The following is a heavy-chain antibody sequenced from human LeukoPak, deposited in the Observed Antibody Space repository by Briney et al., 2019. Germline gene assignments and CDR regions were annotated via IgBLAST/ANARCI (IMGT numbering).Heavy chain of an antibody. CDR2: ITSDGSNI. Sequence: PGGSLRLSCAASGFTFSNFWLHWVRQAPGKGLEWVSRITSDGSNINYADSVQDRFTISRDNAKNTLYLQMNSLRAEDTAVYYCARGGHSSFDYWGQGALVTVSS. J-gene: IGHJ4*02. D-gene: IGHD3-16*01. CDR3: ARGGHSSFDY. V-gene: IGHV3-74*01. CDR1: GFTFSNFW.